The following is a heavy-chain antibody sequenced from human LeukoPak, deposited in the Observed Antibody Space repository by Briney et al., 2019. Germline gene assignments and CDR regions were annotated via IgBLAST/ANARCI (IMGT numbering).Heavy chain of an antibody. V-gene: IGHV1-24*01. Sequence: ASVKVSCKVSGYTLTELSMHWVRQAPGKGLEWMGGFDPEDGETIYAQKFQGRVTMTEDTSTDTAYMELSSLRSEDTAVYYCARVPLGSVLANAFDIWGQGTMVTVSS. J-gene: IGHJ3*02. D-gene: IGHD7-27*01. CDR1: GYTLTELS. CDR2: FDPEDGET. CDR3: ARVPLGSVLANAFDI.